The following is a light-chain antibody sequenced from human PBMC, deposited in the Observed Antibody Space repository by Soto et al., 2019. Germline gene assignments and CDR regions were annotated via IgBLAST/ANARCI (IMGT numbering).Light chain of an antibody. V-gene: IGKV1-39*01. CDR2: AAS. Sequence: DLQMTQSPSSLSASVGDRVTITCRASQSISSSLNWYQPKPGKAPKLLIYAASSLQSGVPARFSGSGSGTDFTLTISSLQPEDFVTYYCQQSYSTPITFGQGTRLEIK. J-gene: IGKJ5*01. CDR3: QQSYSTPIT. CDR1: QSISSS.